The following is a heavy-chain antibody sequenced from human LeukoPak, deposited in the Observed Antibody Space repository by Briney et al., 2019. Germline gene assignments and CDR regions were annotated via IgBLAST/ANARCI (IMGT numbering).Heavy chain of an antibody. J-gene: IGHJ6*02. V-gene: IGHV1-69*04. Sequence: SVKVSCKASGGTFSSYAISWVRQAPGQGLEWMGRIIPILGIANYAQKFQGRVTITADKSTSTAYMELSSLRSEDTAVYYCARDRSDRPDLYCSSTSCYYYYYGMDVWGQGTTVTVSS. D-gene: IGHD2-2*01. CDR1: GGTFSSYA. CDR2: IIPILGIA. CDR3: ARDRSDRPDLYCSSTSCYYYYYGMDV.